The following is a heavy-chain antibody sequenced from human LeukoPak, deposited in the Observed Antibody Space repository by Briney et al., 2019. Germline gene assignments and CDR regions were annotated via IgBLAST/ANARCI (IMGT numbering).Heavy chain of an antibody. V-gene: IGHV1-2*02. J-gene: IGHJ4*02. CDR1: GYTFTGYY. D-gene: IGHD3-9*01. CDR2: INPNSGGT. CDR3: ARAARLRYFDWPIRNY. Sequence: ASVKVSCKASGYTFTGYYMHWVRQAPGQGLEWMGWINPNSGGTNYAQKFQGRVTMTRDTSISTAYMELSRLRSDDTAVYYCARAARLRYFDWPIRNYWGQGTLVTVSS.